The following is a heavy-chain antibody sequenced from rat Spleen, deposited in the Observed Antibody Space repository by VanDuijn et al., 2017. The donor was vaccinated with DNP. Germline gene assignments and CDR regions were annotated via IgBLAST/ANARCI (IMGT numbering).Heavy chain of an antibody. J-gene: IGHJ4*01. Sequence: EVQLQESGPGLVKPSQSLSLTCSVTGYSITSNYWGWIRKFPGNKMEWIGHISYSGSTSYNPSLKSRISITRDTSKNQFFLQLNSVTTEDTATYYCARLAAPHYYVMDAWGQGASVTVSS. CDR2: ISYSGST. D-gene: IGHD1-2*01. CDR3: ARLAAPHYYVMDA. CDR1: GYSITSNY. V-gene: IGHV3-1*01.